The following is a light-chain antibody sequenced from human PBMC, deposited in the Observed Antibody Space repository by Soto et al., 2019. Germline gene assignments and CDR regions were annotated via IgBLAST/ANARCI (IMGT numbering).Light chain of an antibody. J-gene: IGKJ4*01. V-gene: IGKV3-20*01. CDR2: GAS. CDR3: QQYGSSALT. CDR1: QSVSSSY. Sequence: EIVLTQSPGTLSLSPGERATLSCRASQSVSSSYLAWYQQNPGQAPRLLIYGASSRATGIPDRFSGSGSGTDFTLTISRLEPEDFAVYYCQQYGSSALTFGGGTKVDIK.